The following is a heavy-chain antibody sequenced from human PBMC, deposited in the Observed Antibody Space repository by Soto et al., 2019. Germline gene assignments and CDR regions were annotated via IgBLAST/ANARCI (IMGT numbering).Heavy chain of an antibody. Sequence: PGESLKISCETSGYIFTNFWIGWVRQMPGKGLEWMGIIFPADSDTRYSPSFQGQVTISVDKSINTAYLHWSSLKASDTAMYYCATVSHHMGGFDYWGQGTPVTVSS. D-gene: IGHD2-15*01. CDR3: ATVSHHMGGFDY. V-gene: IGHV5-51*01. CDR1: GYIFTNFW. J-gene: IGHJ4*02. CDR2: IFPADSDT.